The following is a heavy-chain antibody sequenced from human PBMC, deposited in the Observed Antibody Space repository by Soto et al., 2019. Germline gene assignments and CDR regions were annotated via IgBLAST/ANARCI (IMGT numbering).Heavy chain of an antibody. CDR1: GFTFSSYA. V-gene: IGHV3-30*04. J-gene: IGHJ4*02. D-gene: IGHD2-15*01. CDR2: ISYDGSNK. Sequence: GGSLRLSCAASGFTFSSYAMHWVRQAPGKGLEWVAVISYDGSNKYYVDSVKGRFTISRDNSKNTLYLQMNSLRAEDTAVYYCAKAPGGNREFDYWGQGTLVTVSS. CDR3: AKAPGGNREFDY.